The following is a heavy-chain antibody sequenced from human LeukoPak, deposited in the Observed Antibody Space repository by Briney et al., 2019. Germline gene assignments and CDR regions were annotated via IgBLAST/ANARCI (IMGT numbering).Heavy chain of an antibody. D-gene: IGHD3-3*01. CDR2: IRFDGTNK. J-gene: IGHJ4*02. Sequence: PGGSLRLSCAASGFTFSNYGMHWVRQAPGKGLEWVTFIRFDGTNKYYADSVKGRFTISRDNSKNTLYLQMNSLRAEDTAVYYCARDHHDPFGVDEGLDYWGQGTLVTVSS. CDR1: GFTFSNYG. CDR3: ARDHHDPFGVDEGLDY. V-gene: IGHV3-30*02.